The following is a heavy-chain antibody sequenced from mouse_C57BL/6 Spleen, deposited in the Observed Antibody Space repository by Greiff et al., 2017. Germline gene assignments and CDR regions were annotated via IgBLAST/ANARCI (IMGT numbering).Heavy chain of an antibody. Sequence: VKLQESGPELVKPGASVQISCKASGYAFSSSWLNWVKQRPGKGLEWIGRIYPGDGDPNYNGKFKGKATLTADKSSSTAYMQLSSLTSEDSAVYCCARGYYGSSHYCAMEYWGQGTSGTGAS. CDR3: ARGYYGSSHYCAMEY. V-gene: IGHV1-82*01. J-gene: IGHJ4*01. CDR1: GYAFSSSW. CDR2: IYPGDGDP. D-gene: IGHD1-1*01.